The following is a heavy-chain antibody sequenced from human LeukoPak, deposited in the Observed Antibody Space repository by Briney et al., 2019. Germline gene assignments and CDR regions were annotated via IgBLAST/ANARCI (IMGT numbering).Heavy chain of an antibody. CDR1: GFTFSSYV. CDR2: ISSNGGST. J-gene: IGHJ4*02. CDR3: AKKSSAWFGDDY. V-gene: IGHV3-64D*06. D-gene: IGHD6-19*01. Sequence: PGGSLRLSCSASGFTFSSYVMHWVRQAPGKGLEYVSAISSNGGSTYYADSVKGRFTISRDNSKNTLYLQMNSLRAEDTAVYFCAKKSSAWFGDDYWGQGTLVTVSS.